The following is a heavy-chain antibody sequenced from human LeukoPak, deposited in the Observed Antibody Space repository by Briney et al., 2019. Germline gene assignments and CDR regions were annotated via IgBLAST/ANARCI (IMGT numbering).Heavy chain of an antibody. CDR1: GFTFSSYW. D-gene: IGHD5-18*01. J-gene: IGHJ4*02. V-gene: IGHV3-7*01. Sequence: GGSLRLSCAASGFTFSSYWMSWVRQAPGKGLEWVANIKQDGSEKYYVDSVKGRFTISRDNAKNSLYLQMNSLRAEDTALYYCARCGTAMSNPCDYWGQGTLVTVSS. CDR3: ARCGTAMSNPCDY. CDR2: IKQDGSEK.